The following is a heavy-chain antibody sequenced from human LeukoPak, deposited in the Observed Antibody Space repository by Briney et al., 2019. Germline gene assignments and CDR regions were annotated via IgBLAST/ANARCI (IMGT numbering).Heavy chain of an antibody. CDR2: FDPEDGET. CDR3: ATDLVGVVVPAAPYYYYGMDV. CDR1: GYTLTELS. J-gene: IGHJ6*02. Sequence: ASVKVSCKVSGYTLTELSMHWVRQAPGKGLEWMGGFDPEDGETIYVQKFQGRVTMTGDTSTDTAYMELSSLRSEDTAVYYCATDLVGVVVPAAPYYYYGMDVWGQGTTVTVSS. V-gene: IGHV1-24*01. D-gene: IGHD2-2*01.